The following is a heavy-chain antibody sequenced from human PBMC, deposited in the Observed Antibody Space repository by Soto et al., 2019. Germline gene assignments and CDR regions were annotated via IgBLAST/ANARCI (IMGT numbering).Heavy chain of an antibody. Sequence: GGSLRLSCAASGFTFSSYWMSWVRQAPGKGLEWVANIKQDGSEKYYVDSVKGRFTISRDNAKNSLYLQMNSLRAEDTAVYYCARANYDFWSGYYLGPWGQGTLVTVSS. D-gene: IGHD3-3*01. V-gene: IGHV3-7*04. CDR1: GFTFSSYW. CDR3: ARANYDFWSGYYLGP. CDR2: IKQDGSEK. J-gene: IGHJ5*02.